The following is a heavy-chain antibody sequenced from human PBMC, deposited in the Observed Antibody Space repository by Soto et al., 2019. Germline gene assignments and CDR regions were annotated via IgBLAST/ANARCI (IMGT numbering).Heavy chain of an antibody. D-gene: IGHD2-15*01. J-gene: IGHJ4*02. CDR2: IKQDGSEK. CDR3: ARGCSGGSCYSIWFDY. Sequence: VGSLRLSCAASGFTFGTYWMTWVRQAPGKGLEWVANIKQDGSEKYYVDSVKGRFTISRDNAKNSLYLQMNSLRAEDTAVYYCARGCSGGSCYSIWFDYWGQGTQVTVSS. CDR1: GFTFGTYW. V-gene: IGHV3-7*03.